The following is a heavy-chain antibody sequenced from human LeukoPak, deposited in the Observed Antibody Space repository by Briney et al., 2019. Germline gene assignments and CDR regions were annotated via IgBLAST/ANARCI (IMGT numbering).Heavy chain of an antibody. J-gene: IGHJ4*02. CDR3: ARDRGSYHIDY. V-gene: IGHV3-7*01. CDR1: GFTFSTYW. Sequence: PGGSLRLSCAASGFTFSTYWMTWVRQAPEKGLEWVANMKQDGSETYYVDSVKGRFTISRDNAKNSLYLQMNSLRAEDTAMYYCARDRGSYHIDYWGQGTLVTVSS. CDR2: MKQDGSET. D-gene: IGHD1-26*01.